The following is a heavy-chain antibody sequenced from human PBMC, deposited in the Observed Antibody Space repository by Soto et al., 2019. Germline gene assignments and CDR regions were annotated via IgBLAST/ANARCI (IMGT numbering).Heavy chain of an antibody. CDR1: GGSISSYY. J-gene: IGHJ6*02. CDR2: IYYSGST. D-gene: IGHD2-2*01. V-gene: IGHV4-59*01. Sequence: SETLSLTCTVSGGSISSYYWSWIRQPPGKGLEWIGYIYYSGSTNYNPSLKSRVTISVDTSKNQFSLKLSSVTAADTAVYYCARVSCSSTSCYLGGYGMDVWGQGTTVTVYS. CDR3: ARVSCSSTSCYLGGYGMDV.